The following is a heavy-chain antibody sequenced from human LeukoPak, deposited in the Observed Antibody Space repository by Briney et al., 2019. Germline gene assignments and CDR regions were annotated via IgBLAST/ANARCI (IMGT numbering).Heavy chain of an antibody. Sequence: ASVKVSCKASGYTFTSYGISWVRQAPGQELEWMGWISAYNGNTNYAQKLQGRVTMTTDTSTSTAYMELRSLRSDDTAVYYCARNIDESYYYYYYMDVWGKGTTVTVSS. J-gene: IGHJ6*03. V-gene: IGHV1-18*01. D-gene: IGHD2/OR15-2a*01. CDR2: ISAYNGNT. CDR3: ARNIDESYYYYYYMDV. CDR1: GYTFTSYG.